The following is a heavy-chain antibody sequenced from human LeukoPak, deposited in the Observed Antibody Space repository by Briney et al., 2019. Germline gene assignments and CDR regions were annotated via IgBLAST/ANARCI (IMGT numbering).Heavy chain of an antibody. CDR2: ISGSGGST. Sequence: GGSLRLSCAASGFTFSSYAVSWVRQAPGKGLEWVSAISGSGGSTYYADSVKGRFTISRDNSKNTLYLQMNSLRAEDTAVYYCAKALHGVCSSTSCPLEDWGQGTLVTVSS. J-gene: IGHJ4*02. CDR3: AKALHGVCSSTSCPLED. V-gene: IGHV3-23*01. CDR1: GFTFSSYA. D-gene: IGHD2-2*01.